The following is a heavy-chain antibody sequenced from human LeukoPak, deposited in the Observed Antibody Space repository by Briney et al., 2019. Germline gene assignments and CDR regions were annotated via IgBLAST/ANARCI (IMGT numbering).Heavy chain of an antibody. Sequence: PGGSLRLSCEASGFTFSRNTMNWVRQAPGKGLEWVSSISGSSSYIFYADSVKGRFTISRDNAKNSLYLQMNSLRAEDTAVYYCGRGRGGNYGGNSGHFDLWGQGTLVTVSS. CDR3: GRGRGGNYGGNSGHFDL. D-gene: IGHD4-23*01. CDR1: GFTFSRNT. J-gene: IGHJ4*02. V-gene: IGHV3-21*01. CDR2: ISGSSSYI.